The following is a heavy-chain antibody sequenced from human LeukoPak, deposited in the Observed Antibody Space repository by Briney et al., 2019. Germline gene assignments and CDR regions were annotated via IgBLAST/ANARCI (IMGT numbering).Heavy chain of an antibody. Sequence: PSETLSLTCTVSGGSISSGDYYWSWIRQPPGKGLEWIGYIYYSGSTYYNPSLKSRVTISVDTSKNQFSLKLSSVTAADTAVYYCARAQSRSITMVRGAIHAFDIWGQGTMVTVSS. CDR1: GGSISSGDYY. CDR2: IYYSGST. J-gene: IGHJ3*02. D-gene: IGHD3-10*01. CDR3: ARAQSRSITMVRGAIHAFDI. V-gene: IGHV4-30-4*01.